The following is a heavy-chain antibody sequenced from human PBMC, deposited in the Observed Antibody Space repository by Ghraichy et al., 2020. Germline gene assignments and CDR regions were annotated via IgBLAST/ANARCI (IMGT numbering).Heavy chain of an antibody. V-gene: IGHV4-59*01. CDR1: GGSISSYY. J-gene: IGHJ3*02. CDR2: IYYTGST. Sequence: SETLSLTCSVSGGSISSYYWSWIRQPPGKGLEWIGYIYYTGSTNYNPSLKSRVTISVDTAKNQFSLKLSSVTAADTAVYYCARVIAPDYDFWSGYYRAFDIWGQGTMVTVSS. D-gene: IGHD3-3*01. CDR3: ARVIAPDYDFWSGYYRAFDI.